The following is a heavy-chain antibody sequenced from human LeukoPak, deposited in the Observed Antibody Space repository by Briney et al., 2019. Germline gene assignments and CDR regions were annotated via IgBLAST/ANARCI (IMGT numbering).Heavy chain of an antibody. CDR1: GGSISTNS. CDR2: IYYSGTT. V-gene: IGHV4-59*01. J-gene: IGHJ4*02. D-gene: IGHD3-22*01. CDR3: ARGAYDSSGHYYYFDY. Sequence: SETLSLTCTVSGGSISTNSWIWIRQPPGKGLKGSGYIYYSGTTNYNPSLKSRVTISVDTSKTQSSLKLSSVTAADTAIYYCARGAYDSSGHYYYFDYWGQGTLVTVSS.